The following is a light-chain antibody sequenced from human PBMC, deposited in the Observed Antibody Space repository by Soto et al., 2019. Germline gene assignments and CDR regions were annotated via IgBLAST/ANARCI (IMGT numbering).Light chain of an antibody. J-gene: IGLJ2*01. CDR1: SSDVGGFNF. Sequence: QSALTQPASVSGSPGQSITISCTGTSSDVGGFNFVSWYQQHPGKAPKLMIYDVSNRPSGVSNRFSGSKSGNTASLTISGLQAEDDADYYCSSYTSSSTVVFGGGTKLTAL. CDR3: SSYTSSSTVV. V-gene: IGLV2-14*01. CDR2: DVS.